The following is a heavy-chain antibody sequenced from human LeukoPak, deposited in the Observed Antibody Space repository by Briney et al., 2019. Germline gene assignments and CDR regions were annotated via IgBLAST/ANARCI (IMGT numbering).Heavy chain of an antibody. CDR3: ARDKGSGWYFNWFDP. CDR1: GGTLSKYN. D-gene: IGHD6-19*01. CDR2: IIPSRGIT. J-gene: IGHJ5*02. Sequence: SVKVSCKASGGTLSKYNVNWVRQAPGQGLEWMGRIIPSRGITNYAQRFQGRVTITADKSASTAYMELSSLGSDDTAVYYCARDKGSGWYFNWFDPWGQGTLVTVSS. V-gene: IGHV1-69*04.